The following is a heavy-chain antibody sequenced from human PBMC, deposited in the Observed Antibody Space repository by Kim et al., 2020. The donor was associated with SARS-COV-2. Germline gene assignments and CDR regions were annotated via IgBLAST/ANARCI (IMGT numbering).Heavy chain of an antibody. J-gene: IGHJ4*02. Sequence: GGSLRLSCAASGFTFSSYGMHWVRQAPGKGLEWVAVISYDGSNKYYADSVKGRFTISRDNSKNTLYLQMNSLRAEDTAVYYCARVREEYRDGYNLGVIDYWGQGTLVTVSS. V-gene: IGHV3-33*05. CDR3: ARVREEYRDGYNLGVIDY. CDR2: ISYDGSNK. CDR1: GFTFSSYG. D-gene: IGHD5-12*01.